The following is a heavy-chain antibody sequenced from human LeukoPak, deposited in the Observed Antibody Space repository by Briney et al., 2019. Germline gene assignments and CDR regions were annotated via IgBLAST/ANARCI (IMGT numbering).Heavy chain of an antibody. CDR2: ISSSSSYI. V-gene: IGHV3-21*01. J-gene: IGHJ5*02. D-gene: IGHD3-16*01. CDR1: GFTFSSYS. CDR3: ARAGLWGAWFDP. Sequence: PGGSLRLSCAASGFTFSSYSMIWVRQAPGKGLEWVSSISSSSSYIYYADSVKGRFTISRDNAKNSLYLQMNSLRAEDTAVYYCARAGLWGAWFDPWGQGTLVSVSS.